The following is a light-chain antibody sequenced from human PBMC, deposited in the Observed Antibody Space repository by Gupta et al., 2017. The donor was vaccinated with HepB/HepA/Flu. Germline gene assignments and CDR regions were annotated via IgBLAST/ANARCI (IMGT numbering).Light chain of an antibody. V-gene: IGKV1-33*01. CDR3: QQFENLPYT. CDR2: GAS. CDR1: QDIRTN. J-gene: IGKJ2*01. Sequence: DIQMTQSPSSLSASVGDRVTLSCQAGQDIRTNLNWYHQRPGKAPKLLIYGASTLQTGVPSRCSGTGSGTAFTLIISSLQSEDFGIFFCQQFENLPYTFGQGTNLEI.